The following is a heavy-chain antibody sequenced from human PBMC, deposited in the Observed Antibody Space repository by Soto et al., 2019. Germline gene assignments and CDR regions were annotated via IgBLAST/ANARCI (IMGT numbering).Heavy chain of an antibody. D-gene: IGHD1-26*01. CDR2: ISGDGKSI. CDR1: GFTFSKCA. Sequence: PGGSLRLSCAASGFTFSKCAMSWVRQDPGKGLEWVSIISGDGKSIYYAESVKGRFTVSRDNSKNTLNLQMSSLRGDDTAVYYCVKAVGPTAPSSRIFDYWGQGTLVTVSS. V-gene: IGHV3-23*01. CDR3: VKAVGPTAPSSRIFDY. J-gene: IGHJ4*02.